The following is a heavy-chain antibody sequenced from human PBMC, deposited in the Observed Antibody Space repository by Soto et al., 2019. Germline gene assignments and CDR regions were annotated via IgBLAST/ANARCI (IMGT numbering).Heavy chain of an antibody. J-gene: IGHJ4*02. CDR2: IVVGSVNT. CDR3: AAGPLVVQAAPVEAFDY. Sequence: SVKVSCKASEYTFTSYTMQWVRQARGQRVEWIGWIVVGSVNTNYAQKFQERVTITRDMSTSTAYMELSSVRSEDTAVNYCAAGPLVVQAAPVEAFDYWGQGTLVTVSS. D-gene: IGHD2-2*01. V-gene: IGHV1-58*02. CDR1: EYTFTSYT.